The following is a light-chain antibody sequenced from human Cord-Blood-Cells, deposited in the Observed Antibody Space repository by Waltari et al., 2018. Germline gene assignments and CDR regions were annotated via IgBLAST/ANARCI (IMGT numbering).Light chain of an antibody. V-gene: IGKV3-11*01. CDR1: QRVSSY. CDR3: QQRSNWLT. CDR2: DAS. J-gene: IGKJ4*01. Sequence: EIVLTQSPATLSLSPGERDTISCRASQRVSSYLAWYQQKPGQAPRLLIYDASNRATGIPARFSGSGSGTDFTLTISSLEPEDFAVYYCQQRSNWLTFGGGTKVEIK.